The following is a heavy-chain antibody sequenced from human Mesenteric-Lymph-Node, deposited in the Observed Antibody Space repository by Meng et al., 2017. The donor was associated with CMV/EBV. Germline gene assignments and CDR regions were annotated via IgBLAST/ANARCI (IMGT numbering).Heavy chain of an antibody. D-gene: IGHD3-22*01. CDR3: ARDLADYYDSSGSNIDWFDP. CDR2: ISAYNGNT. V-gene: IGHV1-18*01. J-gene: IGHJ5*02. CDR1: GYTFTSYG. Sequence: ASVKVSCKASGYTFTSYGISWVRQAPGQGLEWMGWISAYNGNTNYAQKLQGRVTMTTDTSTSTAYMELRSLRSDDTAVYYCARDLADYYDSSGSNIDWFDPWGQGTLVTVSS.